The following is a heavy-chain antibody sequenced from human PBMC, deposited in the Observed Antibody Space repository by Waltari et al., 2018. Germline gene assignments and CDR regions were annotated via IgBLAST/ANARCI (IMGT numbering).Heavy chain of an antibody. CDR1: GGSISSYY. Sequence: QVQLQESGPGLVKPSETLSLTCTVSGGSISSYYWSWIRQPPGKGLEWIGYIYYSGSTNYNPSLKSRVTISVDTSKNQFSLKLSSVTDADTAVYYCARHEWGYCSGGSCPGGWFDPWGQGTLVTVSS. D-gene: IGHD2-15*01. V-gene: IGHV4-59*08. CDR2: IYYSGST. J-gene: IGHJ5*02. CDR3: ARHEWGYCSGGSCPGGWFDP.